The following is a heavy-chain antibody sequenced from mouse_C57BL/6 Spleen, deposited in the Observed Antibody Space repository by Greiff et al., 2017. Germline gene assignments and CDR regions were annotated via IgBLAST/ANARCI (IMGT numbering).Heavy chain of an antibody. CDR1: GYTFTDHT. D-gene: IGHD3-2*02. CDR3: ARWDISGGFAY. CDR2: IYPRDGST. V-gene: IGHV1-78*01. J-gene: IGHJ3*01. Sequence: VKLVESDAELVKPGASVKISCKVSGYTFTDHTIHWMKQRPEQGLEWIGYIYPRDGSTKYNEKFKGKATLTADKSSSTAYMQLNSLTSEDSAVYCCARWDISGGFAYWGQGTLVTVSA.